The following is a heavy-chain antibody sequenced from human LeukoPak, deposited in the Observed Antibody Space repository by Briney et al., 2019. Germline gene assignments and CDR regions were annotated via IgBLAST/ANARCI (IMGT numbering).Heavy chain of an antibody. V-gene: IGHV3-23*01. Sequence: GGSLRLSCAASGFTFSTYAMSWVRQAPGKGLGWVSAISASGDSTYYTDSVKGRFTISRDNSKDTLYLQMNSLRAEDTAVYYCAKIAGSSGYYPDYWGQGTLVTVSP. CDR2: ISASGDST. CDR3: AKIAGSSGYYPDY. D-gene: IGHD3-22*01. CDR1: GFTFSTYA. J-gene: IGHJ4*02.